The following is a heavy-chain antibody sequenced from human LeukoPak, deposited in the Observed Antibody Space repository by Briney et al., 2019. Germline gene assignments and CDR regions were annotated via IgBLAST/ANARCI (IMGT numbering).Heavy chain of an antibody. Sequence: SETLSLTCTVSGGSISSGGYYWSWIRQHPGKGLEWTGYIYYSGSTYYNPSLRSRVTISVDTSKNQFSLKMRSVTAADTAVYYCARAPLVSRGMDVWGQGTTVTVSS. CDR2: IYYSGST. J-gene: IGHJ6*02. CDR1: GGSISSGGYY. D-gene: IGHD6-6*01. V-gene: IGHV4-31*03. CDR3: ARAPLVSRGMDV.